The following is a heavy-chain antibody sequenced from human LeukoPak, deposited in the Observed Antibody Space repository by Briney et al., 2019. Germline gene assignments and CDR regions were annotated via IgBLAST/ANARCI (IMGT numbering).Heavy chain of an antibody. Sequence: ASVKVSCKTSGYTFTDYYIHWVRQAPGQGLEWMGWINPNSGETNSAQKFQGRVTMTGDTSISTAYMELSRLTSDDTAVYYCARDRYYSNTESGFDYWGQGTLVTVSS. CDR2: INPNSGET. V-gene: IGHV1-2*02. D-gene: IGHD4-11*01. CDR1: GYTFTDYY. CDR3: ARDRYYSNTESGFDY. J-gene: IGHJ4*02.